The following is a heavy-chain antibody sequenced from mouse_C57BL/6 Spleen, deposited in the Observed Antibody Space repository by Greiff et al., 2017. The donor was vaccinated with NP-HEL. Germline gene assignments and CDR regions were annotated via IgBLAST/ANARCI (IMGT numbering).Heavy chain of an antibody. Sequence: EVQLQQSGAELVKPGASVKLSCTASGFNIKDYYMHWVKQRTEQGLEWIGRLDPEDGETKYAPKFQGKATITADTSSNTAYLQRRSLTSEDTAVYYCARRGYYSNSHFDYWGQGTTLAVSS. CDR3: ARRGYYSNSHFDY. CDR2: LDPEDGET. J-gene: IGHJ2*01. D-gene: IGHD2-5*01. CDR1: GFNIKDYY. V-gene: IGHV14-2*01.